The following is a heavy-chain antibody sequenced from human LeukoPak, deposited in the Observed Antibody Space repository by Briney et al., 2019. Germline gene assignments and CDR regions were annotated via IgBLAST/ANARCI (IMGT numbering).Heavy chain of an antibody. D-gene: IGHD2-2*01. CDR3: ARSIVVVPAAMGY. CDR2: ISGSGGST. Sequence: GGSLRLSCAASGFTFSSYAMSWVCQAPGKGLEWVSVISGSGGSTYYADSVKGRFTISRDNSKNTLYLQMNSLRAEDTAVYYCARSIVVVPAAMGYWGQGTLVTVSS. J-gene: IGHJ4*02. V-gene: IGHV3-23*01. CDR1: GFTFSSYA.